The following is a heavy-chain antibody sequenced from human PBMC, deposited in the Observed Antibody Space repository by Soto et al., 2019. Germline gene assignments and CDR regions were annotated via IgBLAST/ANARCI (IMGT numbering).Heavy chain of an antibody. J-gene: IGHJ4*02. CDR2: ISGNGANT. Sequence: PGGSLTLSCAASGFTFIDYAMTWARQPPGEGLEWVSTISGNGANTHYADSVKGRFSISRDNSKNTQYIQMNSLIADDTAIYYCAKDYGSSRYFFDYWGQGALVTVSS. D-gene: IGHD6-19*01. CDR1: GFTFIDYA. V-gene: IGHV3-23*01. CDR3: AKDYGSSRYFFDY.